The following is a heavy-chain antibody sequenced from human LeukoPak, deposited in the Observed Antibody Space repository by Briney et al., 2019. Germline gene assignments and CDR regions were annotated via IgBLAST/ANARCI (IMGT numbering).Heavy chain of an antibody. D-gene: IGHD6-19*01. CDR2: INAGNGNT. Sequence: GASVKVSCKASGYTFISYAMHWVRQAPGQRLEWMGWINAGNGNTKYSQKFQGRVTITRDTSASTAYMELSSLRSEDTAVYYCARVLPVAGNGLDYWGQGTLVTVSS. V-gene: IGHV1-3*01. J-gene: IGHJ4*02. CDR1: GYTFISYA. CDR3: ARVLPVAGNGLDY.